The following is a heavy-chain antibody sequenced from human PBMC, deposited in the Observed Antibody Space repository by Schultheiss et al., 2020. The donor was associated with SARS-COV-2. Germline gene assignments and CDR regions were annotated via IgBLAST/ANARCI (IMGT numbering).Heavy chain of an antibody. V-gene: IGHV3-49*03. Sequence: GGSLRLSCTASGFTFGDYAMSWFRQAPGKGLEWVGFIRSKAYGGTTEYAASVKGRFTISRDDSKRIAYLQMNSLKTEDTAVYYCTRKTNYSSCCVAINYWGQGALGTVSS. CDR2: IRSKAYGGTT. D-gene: IGHD6-19*01. CDR3: TRKTNYSSCCVAINY. CDR1: GFTFGDYA. J-gene: IGHJ4*02.